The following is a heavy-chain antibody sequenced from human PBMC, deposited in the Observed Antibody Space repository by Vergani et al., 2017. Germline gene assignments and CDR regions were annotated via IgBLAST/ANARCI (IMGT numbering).Heavy chain of an antibody. V-gene: IGHV3-48*03. CDR3: VRDRSRYSGYDLYYGMDV. CDR2: ISSSGSTI. Sequence: EVQLVESGGGLVQPGGSLRLSCAASGFTFSSYEMNWVRQAPGKGLEWVSYISSSGSTIYYADSVKGRFTISRDNAKNSLYLQMNSLGDEDAAVYYCVRDRSRYSGYDLYYGMDVWGQGTTVTVSS. J-gene: IGHJ6*02. D-gene: IGHD5-12*01. CDR1: GFTFSSYE.